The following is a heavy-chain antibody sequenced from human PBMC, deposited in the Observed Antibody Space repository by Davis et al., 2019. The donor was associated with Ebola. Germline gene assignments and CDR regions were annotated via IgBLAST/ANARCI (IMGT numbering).Heavy chain of an antibody. Sequence: GESLKISCAASGFTFSGSAMHWVRQASGKGLEWVGRIRSKANSYATAYAASVKGRFTISRDDSKNTAYLQMNSLKTEDTAVYYCTVAGSSIYWGQGTLVTVSS. CDR3: TVAGSSIY. CDR2: IRSKANSYAT. V-gene: IGHV3-73*01. J-gene: IGHJ4*02. CDR1: GFTFSGSA. D-gene: IGHD6-19*01.